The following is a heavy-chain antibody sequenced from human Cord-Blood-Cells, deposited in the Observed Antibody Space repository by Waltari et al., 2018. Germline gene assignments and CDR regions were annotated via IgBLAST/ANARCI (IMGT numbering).Heavy chain of an antibody. J-gene: IGHJ3*02. CDR2: IYYSGST. V-gene: IGHV4-59*01. Sequence: QVQLQESGPGLAKPSETLSLPCPVSGGSISRYHWRWIRQPPGKGLEWIGYIYYSGSTNYNPSLKSRVTISVDTSKNQFSLKLSSVTAADTAVYYCARANWGNAFDIWGQGTMVTVSS. CDR1: GGSISRYH. CDR3: ARANWGNAFDI. D-gene: IGHD7-27*01.